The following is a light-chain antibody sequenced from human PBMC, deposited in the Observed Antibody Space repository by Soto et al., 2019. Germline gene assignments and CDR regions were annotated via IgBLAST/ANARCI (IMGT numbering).Light chain of an antibody. J-gene: IGLJ2*01. V-gene: IGLV2-14*01. Sequence: QSALTQPASVSGSPGQSITISCTGTSSDVGGYNYVSWYQQHPGKAPKLMIYDVSNRPSGVSNRFSGSKSGHTASLTISGLQAEDEADYYCSSYTSSSTLYVVFGGGTKVTVL. CDR2: DVS. CDR3: SSYTSSSTLYVV. CDR1: SSDVGGYNY.